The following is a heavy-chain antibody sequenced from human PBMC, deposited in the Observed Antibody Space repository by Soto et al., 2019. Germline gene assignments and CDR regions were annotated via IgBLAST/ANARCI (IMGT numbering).Heavy chain of an antibody. Sequence: ASVKVSCKASGYTFTSYGISWVRQAPGQGLEWMGWISAYNGNTNYAQKLQGRVTMTTDTSTSTAYMELRSLRSDDTAVYYCARDPERATITYYYYYGMDVWGKGTRFTIAS. CDR1: GYTFTSYG. V-gene: IGHV1-18*01. CDR2: ISAYNGNT. D-gene: IGHD4-4*01. CDR3: ARDPERATITYYYYYGMDV. J-gene: IGHJ6*04.